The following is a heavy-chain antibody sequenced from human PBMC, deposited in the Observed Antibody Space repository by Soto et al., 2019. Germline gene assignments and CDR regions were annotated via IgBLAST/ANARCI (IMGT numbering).Heavy chain of an antibody. V-gene: IGHV1-24*01. CDR2: FDPEDGET. Sequence: ASVKVSCKVSGYTLTELSMHWVRQAPGKGLEWMGGFDPEDGETIYAQKFQGRVTMTEDTSTDTAYMELSSLRSEDTAVYYCETSKIFGGVMGGFDYLVQGTLVTVSS. CDR3: ETSKIFGGVMGGFDY. CDR1: GYTLTELS. D-gene: IGHD3-3*01. J-gene: IGHJ4*02.